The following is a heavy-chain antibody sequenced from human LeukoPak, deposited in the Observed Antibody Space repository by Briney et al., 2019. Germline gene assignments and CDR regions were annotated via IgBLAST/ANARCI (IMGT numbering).Heavy chain of an antibody. V-gene: IGHV4-39*01. CDR3: ARQGAIVVVPADLGNWFDP. CDR1: GGSISSSSYY. D-gene: IGHD2-2*01. CDR2: IYYSGST. J-gene: IGHJ5*02. Sequence: PSETLSLTCTVSGGSISSSSYYWGWIRQPPGKGLEWIGSIYYSGSTYYNPSLKSRVTISVDTSKNQFSLKLSSVTAADTAVYYCARQGAIVVVPADLGNWFDPWGQGTLVTVSS.